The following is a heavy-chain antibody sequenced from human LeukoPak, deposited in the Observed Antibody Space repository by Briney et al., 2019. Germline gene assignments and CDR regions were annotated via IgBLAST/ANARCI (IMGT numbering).Heavy chain of an antibody. J-gene: IGHJ3*02. V-gene: IGHV4-34*01. D-gene: IGHD1-14*01. Sequence: SETLSLTCAVYGGSFSGYYWSWIRQPPGKGLEWIGEINHSGSTNYNPSLKSRVTISVDTSKNQFSLKLSSVTAADTAVYYCAGGRSRPYAFDIWGQGTMVTVSS. CDR1: GGSFSGYY. CDR2: INHSGST. CDR3: AGGRSRPYAFDI.